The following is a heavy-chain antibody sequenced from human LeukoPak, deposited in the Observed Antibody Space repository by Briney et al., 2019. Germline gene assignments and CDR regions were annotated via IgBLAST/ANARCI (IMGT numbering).Heavy chain of an antibody. CDR1: GAPVNNHH. CDR3: ARDEVALAASGKHYFDY. D-gene: IGHD2-15*01. Sequence: PSETLSLTCSVSGAPVNNHHWGWIRQPAGKGLEWIGRITASGSTNYTPSLRSRVTISVDKSKNQLFLRLASVTAADTAVYYCARDEVALAASGKHYFDYWGQGTRVAVSS. V-gene: IGHV4-4*07. J-gene: IGHJ4*02. CDR2: ITASGST.